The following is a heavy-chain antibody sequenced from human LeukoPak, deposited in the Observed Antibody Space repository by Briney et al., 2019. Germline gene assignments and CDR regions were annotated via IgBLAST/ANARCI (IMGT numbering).Heavy chain of an antibody. V-gene: IGHV3-7*01. CDR1: GFSFRDYW. J-gene: IGHJ4*02. CDR3: VTSWVRQQRDF. CDR2: IEPDGSGK. D-gene: IGHD3-10*01. Sequence: GGSLRLSCAASGFSFRDYWMSWVRQAPGKGLEGVADIEPDGSGKTYVDSVKGRCTISRDNAQQSLYLQMDTLTAEDTAVYYCVTSWVRQQRDFWGQGTLVTVSS.